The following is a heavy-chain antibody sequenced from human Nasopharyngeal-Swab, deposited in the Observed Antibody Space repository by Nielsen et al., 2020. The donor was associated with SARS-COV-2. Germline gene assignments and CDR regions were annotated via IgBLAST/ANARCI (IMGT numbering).Heavy chain of an antibody. D-gene: IGHD1-26*01. CDR1: GGSIRSDPFY. Sequence: GSLRLSCKVSGGSIRSDPFYWGWLRQPPGKGLEWIGSIYNTGTTFYNPSLESRATLSRDTSKNEFSLRLSSLAAADSAVYFCAREVGARAGYVYWGQGLLVTVSS. V-gene: IGHV4-39*07. J-gene: IGHJ4*02. CDR3: AREVGARAGYVY. CDR2: IYNTGTT.